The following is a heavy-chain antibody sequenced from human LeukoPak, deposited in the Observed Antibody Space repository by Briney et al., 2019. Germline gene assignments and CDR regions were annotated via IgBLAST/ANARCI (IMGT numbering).Heavy chain of an antibody. D-gene: IGHD2-15*01. Sequence: GRSLRLSCAASGFTFDDYAMHWVRQAPGKGLEWVSGISWNSGSIGYADSVKGRFTISRDNAKNSLYLQINSLRAEDTALYYCAKDLGSEDAFDIWGQGTMVTVSS. V-gene: IGHV3-9*01. CDR2: ISWNSGSI. CDR1: GFTFDDYA. CDR3: AKDLGSEDAFDI. J-gene: IGHJ3*02.